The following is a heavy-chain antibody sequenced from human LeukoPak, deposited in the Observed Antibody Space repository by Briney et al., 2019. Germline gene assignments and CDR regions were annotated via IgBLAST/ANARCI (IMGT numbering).Heavy chain of an antibody. Sequence: TLSLTCTVSGGSISSGAYYWTWIRQHPGKGLEWIGYTHYSGSTYYNPSLKSRVTISVDTSKNQFSLKLSSMTAADTAVYYCARAVLYYYYGMDVWGQGTTVTVSS. V-gene: IGHV4-31*03. CDR3: ARAVLYYYYGMDV. CDR2: THYSGST. J-gene: IGHJ6*02. D-gene: IGHD1-14*01. CDR1: GGSISSGAYY.